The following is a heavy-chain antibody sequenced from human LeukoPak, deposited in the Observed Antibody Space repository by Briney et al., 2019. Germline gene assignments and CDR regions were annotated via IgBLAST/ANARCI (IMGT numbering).Heavy chain of an antibody. Sequence: PGGSLRLSCAASGFTFSTYAMSWVRQAPGKGLEWVSTMSGSGGNTYPADSVKGRFTISRDNAKNTLYLQMNSLRAEDTAVYYCARGNYYSMDVWGQGTTVTVSS. CDR3: ARGNYYSMDV. J-gene: IGHJ6*02. CDR2: MSGSGGNT. CDR1: GFTFSTYA. V-gene: IGHV3-23*01.